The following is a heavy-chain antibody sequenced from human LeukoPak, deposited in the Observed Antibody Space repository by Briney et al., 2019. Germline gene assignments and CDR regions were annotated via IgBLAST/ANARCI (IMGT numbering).Heavy chain of an antibody. CDR2: IIPIFDTA. CDR3: ASLAPDYYDSSGYSYYFDY. CDR1: GGTFSSYA. Sequence: ASVKVSCKASGGTFSSYAISWVRQAPGQGLEWMGGIIPIFDTANYAQKFQGRVTFTTDESTSTAYMELSSLRSEDTAVYYCASLAPDYYDSSGYSYYFDYWGQGTLVTVSS. V-gene: IGHV1-69*05. J-gene: IGHJ4*02. D-gene: IGHD3-22*01.